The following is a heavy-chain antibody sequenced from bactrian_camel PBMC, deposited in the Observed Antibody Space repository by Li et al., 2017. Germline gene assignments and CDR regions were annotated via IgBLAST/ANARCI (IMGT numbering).Heavy chain of an antibody. V-gene: IGHV3S53*01. CDR3: AADRLSTYQCFGDSSDAFKH. D-gene: IGHD3*01. Sequence: VQLVESGGGSVQAGGSLRLSCAASGHIRSTYCMAWFRQVPGKEREGVASIFSGGSTFYADSAEGRFTISQDIAKRTVYLQMNSLKFEDTAKYYCAADRLSTYQCFGDSSDAFKHWGQGTQVTVS. CDR2: IFSGGST. CDR1: GHIRSTYC. J-gene: IGHJ4*01.